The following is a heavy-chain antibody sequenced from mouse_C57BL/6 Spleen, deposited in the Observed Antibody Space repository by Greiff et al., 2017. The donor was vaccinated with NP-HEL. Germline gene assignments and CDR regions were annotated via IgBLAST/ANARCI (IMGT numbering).Heavy chain of an antibody. CDR2: IDPSDSET. V-gene: IGHV1-52*01. J-gene: IGHJ4*01. CDR1: GYTFTSYW. D-gene: IGHD6-2*01. CDR3: ARSLGDYAMDY. Sequence: VQLQQPGAELVRPGSSVKLSCKASGYTFTSYWLHWVKQRPIQALEWIGNIDPSDSETHYNQKFKDKATLTVDKSSSTAYMQLSSLTSEDSAVYYCARSLGDYAMDYWGQGTSVTVSS.